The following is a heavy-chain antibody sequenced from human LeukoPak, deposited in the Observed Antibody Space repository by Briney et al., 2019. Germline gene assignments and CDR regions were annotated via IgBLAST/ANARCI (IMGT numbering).Heavy chain of an antibody. V-gene: IGHV1-2*02. CDR2: INPNSGGT. J-gene: IGHJ5*02. CDR1: GYTFTGYY. CDR3: VRVVPAARRTYNWFDP. Sequence: ASVKVSCKASGYTFTGYYMHWVRQAPGQGLEWMGWINPNSGGTNYAQKFQGRVTMTRDTSISTAYMELSRLRSDDTAVYYCVRVVPAARRTYNWFDPWGQGTLVTVSS. D-gene: IGHD2-2*01.